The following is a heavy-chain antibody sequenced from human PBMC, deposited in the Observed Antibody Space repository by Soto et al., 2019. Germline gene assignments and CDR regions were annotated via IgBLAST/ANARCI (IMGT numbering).Heavy chain of an antibody. CDR2: IYYSGST. D-gene: IGHD2-8*01. Sequence: SETLSLTCTVSGGSISSYCWSWIRQPPGKGLEWIRYIYYSGSTNYNPSLKSRVTISVDTSKNQFSLKLSSVTAADTAVYYCARDIMGTNYYYYGMDVWGQGTTVTVSS. V-gene: IGHV4-59*01. J-gene: IGHJ6*02. CDR3: ARDIMGTNYYYYGMDV. CDR1: GGSISSYC.